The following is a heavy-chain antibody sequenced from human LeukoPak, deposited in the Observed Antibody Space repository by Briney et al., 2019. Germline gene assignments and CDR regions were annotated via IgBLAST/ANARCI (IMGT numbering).Heavy chain of an antibody. J-gene: IGHJ5*02. V-gene: IGHV1-69*04. D-gene: IGHD3-3*01. Sequence: SVKVSCRSSGGTFNTHIFNWVRQAPGQGLEWMGRIIPILGIANYAQKFQGRVTITADKSTSTAYMELSSLRSEDTAVYYCARDSPYDFWSGYPWFDPWGQGTLVTVSS. CDR1: GGTFNTHI. CDR2: IIPILGIA. CDR3: ARDSPYDFWSGYPWFDP.